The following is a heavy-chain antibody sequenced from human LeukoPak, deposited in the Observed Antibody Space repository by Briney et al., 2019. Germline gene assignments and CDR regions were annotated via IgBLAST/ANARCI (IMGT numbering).Heavy chain of an antibody. Sequence: PGGSLRLSCAASGFTVSSNYMSWVREAPGKGLEWVSAISGSGGSTYYADSVKGRFTISRDNSKNTLYLQMNSLRAEDTAVYYCAKDRVSSSRAFDYWGQGTLVTVCS. CDR3: AKDRVSSSRAFDY. CDR1: GFTVSSNY. V-gene: IGHV3-23*01. J-gene: IGHJ4*02. D-gene: IGHD6-6*01. CDR2: ISGSGGST.